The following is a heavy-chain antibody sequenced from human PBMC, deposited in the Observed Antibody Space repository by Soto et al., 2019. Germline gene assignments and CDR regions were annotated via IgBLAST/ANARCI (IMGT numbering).Heavy chain of an antibody. J-gene: IGHJ1*01. Sequence: GGSLRLSCAASGFTCDDYAMYWVRQVPGKGLEWVSGINWNSGSIGYGDSVKGRFAISRDNAKNSLHLQMNSLSAEETAFYYCVKDESINWYSGHFRHWGQGTLVTVSS. D-gene: IGHD6-13*01. CDR2: INWNSGSI. V-gene: IGHV3-9*01. CDR1: GFTCDDYA. CDR3: VKDESINWYSGHFRH.